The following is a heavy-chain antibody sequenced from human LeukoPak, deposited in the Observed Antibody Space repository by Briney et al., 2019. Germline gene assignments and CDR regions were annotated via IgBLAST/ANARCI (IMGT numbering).Heavy chain of an antibody. CDR1: GSTFSDYY. V-gene: IGHV3-11*04. CDR3: AREDYSDSSGLVDY. D-gene: IGHD3-22*01. J-gene: IGHJ4*02. Sequence: GGSLRLSCAASGSTFSDYYMSWIRQAPGRGLEWASYISSSGSPIYDADSVKGRFTISRDNAKNSLYLQMNSLRADDTAVYYCAREDYSDSSGLVDYWGQGTLVTVSS. CDR2: ISSSGSPI.